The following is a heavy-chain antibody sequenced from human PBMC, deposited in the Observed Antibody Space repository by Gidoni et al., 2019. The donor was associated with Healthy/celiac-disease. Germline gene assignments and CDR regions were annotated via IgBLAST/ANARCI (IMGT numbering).Heavy chain of an antibody. Sequence: EVQPLESGGGLVQPGGSLRLSCAASGFTFSSYAMSCVRQAPGTGLEWVSAISGSGGSTYYADSVKGRFTISRDNSKNTLYLQMNSLRAEDTAVYYCAKDPGAGWELPGRLWYWGQGTLVTVSS. CDR3: AKDPGAGWELPGRLWY. CDR2: ISGSGGST. J-gene: IGHJ4*02. D-gene: IGHD1-26*01. CDR1: GFTFSSYA. V-gene: IGHV3-23*01.